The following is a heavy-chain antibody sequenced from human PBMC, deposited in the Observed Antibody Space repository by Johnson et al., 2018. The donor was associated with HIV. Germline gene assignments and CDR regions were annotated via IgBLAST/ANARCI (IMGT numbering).Heavy chain of an antibody. Sequence: QVQLVESGGGVVQPGTSLRLSCTASGFAFSDSAMHWVRQAPGKGLAWVAVISFDGSTIYYANSVEGRFPLSRDNSKNTLYLQMNSLRAEDTAVYYCAKTRTTVTTIDAFDIWGQGTMVTVSS. D-gene: IGHD4-17*01. CDR2: ISFDGSTI. CDR3: AKTRTTVTTIDAFDI. CDR1: GFAFSDSA. J-gene: IGHJ3*02. V-gene: IGHV3-30-3*02.